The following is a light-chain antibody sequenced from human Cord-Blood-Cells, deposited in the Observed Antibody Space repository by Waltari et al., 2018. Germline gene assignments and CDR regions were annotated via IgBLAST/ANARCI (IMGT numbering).Light chain of an antibody. Sequence: DIVMTQSPDSLAVSLGERATINCKSSQSVLYSSNNKNYLAWYQQKPGQPPKLLIYWASTRESWVPDRCSGSGSGTDFTRTISSLQAEDVAVYYCQQYYSTPPTFGQGTKVEIK. J-gene: IGKJ1*01. CDR3: QQYYSTPPT. CDR2: WAS. CDR1: QSVLYSSNNKNY. V-gene: IGKV4-1*01.